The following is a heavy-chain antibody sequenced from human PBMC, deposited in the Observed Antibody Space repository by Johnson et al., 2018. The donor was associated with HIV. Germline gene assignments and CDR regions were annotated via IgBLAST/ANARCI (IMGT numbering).Heavy chain of an antibody. CDR3: AIPYYYDSGVYH. V-gene: IGHV3-64*07. Sequence: VQLVESGGGVVQPGRSLRLSCAASGFTFSTYAMHWVRQAPGKGLEYVSAISKNGDSTYYADSVRGRFTISRDNSNNTLFLQMGSLRVEDMAVYYCAIPYYYDSGVYHWGQGTMVTVSS. J-gene: IGHJ3*01. CDR1: GFTFSTYA. D-gene: IGHD3-22*01. CDR2: ISKNGDST.